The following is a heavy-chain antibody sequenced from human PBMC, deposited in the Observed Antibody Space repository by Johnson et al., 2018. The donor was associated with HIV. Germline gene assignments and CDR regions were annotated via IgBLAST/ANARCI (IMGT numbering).Heavy chain of an antibody. CDR3: ARGRIRQAYSGNYDDAFDI. Sequence: QVQLVESGGGLVQPGRSLRLSCTTSGFTFGDYAMSWFRQAPGKGLEWVAVISYDGSNKSYADSVKGRFTISRDNSKNTLYMQMNSLRSEDTAVYYCARGRIRQAYSGNYDDAFDIWGQGTMVTVSS. D-gene: IGHD1-26*01. CDR2: ISYDGSNK. V-gene: IGHV3-30*04. J-gene: IGHJ3*02. CDR1: GFTFGDYA.